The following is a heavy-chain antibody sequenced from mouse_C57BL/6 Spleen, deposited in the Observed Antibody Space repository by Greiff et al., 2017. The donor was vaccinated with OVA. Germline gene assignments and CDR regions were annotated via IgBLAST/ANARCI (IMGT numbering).Heavy chain of an antibody. D-gene: IGHD1-1*01. CDR1: GYTFTDYE. V-gene: IGHV1-15*01. Sequence: QVQLQQSGAELVRPGASVTLSCKASGYTFTDYEMHWVKQTPVHGLEWIGAIDPETGGTAYNQKFKGKAILTADKSSSTAYMELRSLTSEDSAVYYCTRSTTVPYYCDYWGQGTTLTVSS. CDR2: IDPETGGT. CDR3: TRSTTVPYYCDY. J-gene: IGHJ2*01.